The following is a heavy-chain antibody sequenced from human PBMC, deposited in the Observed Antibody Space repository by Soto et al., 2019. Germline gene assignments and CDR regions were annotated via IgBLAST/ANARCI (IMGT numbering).Heavy chain of an antibody. CDR1: GYTFTSYY. V-gene: IGHV1-46*01. Sequence: GASVKVSCKASGYTFTSYYMHWVRQAPGQGLEWMGIINPSGGSTSYAQKFQGRVTMTRDTSTSTVYMELSSLRSEDTAVDYCARDRTDTAMASYYYYGMDVWGQGTTVTVSS. CDR3: ARDRTDTAMASYYYYGMDV. D-gene: IGHD5-18*01. CDR2: INPSGGST. J-gene: IGHJ6*02.